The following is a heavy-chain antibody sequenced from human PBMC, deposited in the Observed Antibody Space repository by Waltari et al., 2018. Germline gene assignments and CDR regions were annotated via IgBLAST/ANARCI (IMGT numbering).Heavy chain of an antibody. CDR3: AGGIKGYFDY. CDR1: GSKFRDFE. Sequence: EVQLVQSGGGLVQPGGSLRLSCEASGSKFRDFELKWVRQAPGKGLEWVSYLSGSAMTMYYADSVKGRFSISRDIAKKSFYLQMNSLSVEDTAVYYCAGGIKGYFDYWGQGNLVSVSS. V-gene: IGHV3-48*03. CDR2: LSGSAMTM. D-gene: IGHD1-20*01. J-gene: IGHJ4*02.